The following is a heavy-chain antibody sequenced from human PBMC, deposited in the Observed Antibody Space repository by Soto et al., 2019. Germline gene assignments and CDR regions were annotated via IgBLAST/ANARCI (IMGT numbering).Heavy chain of an antibody. D-gene: IGHD1-26*01. CDR1: GFTFSSYG. Sequence: QVQLVESGGGVVQPGRSLRHSCAASGFTFSSYGMHWVRQAPGKGLEWVALIWYDGSNKYYADSVKGRFTISRDNSKNTLYLQMNSLRAEDTAVYYCARDQGAYAEYFQHWGQGTLVTVSS. J-gene: IGHJ1*01. CDR2: IWYDGSNK. V-gene: IGHV3-33*01. CDR3: ARDQGAYAEYFQH.